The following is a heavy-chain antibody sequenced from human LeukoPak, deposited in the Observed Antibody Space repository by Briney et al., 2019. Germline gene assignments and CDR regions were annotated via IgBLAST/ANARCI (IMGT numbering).Heavy chain of an antibody. J-gene: IGHJ4*02. Sequence: PSETLSLTCTVSGGSISGHYWSWIRQPPGKGLEWIGYIYHSGSTNYNPSLKSRVTISLDTSKNQFSLKLSSVTAADTAVYYCASRVNPYFYDSRGYYYDYWGQGTLVTVSS. D-gene: IGHD3-22*01. CDR1: GGSISGHY. V-gene: IGHV4-59*11. CDR2: IYHSGST. CDR3: ASRVNPYFYDSRGYYYDY.